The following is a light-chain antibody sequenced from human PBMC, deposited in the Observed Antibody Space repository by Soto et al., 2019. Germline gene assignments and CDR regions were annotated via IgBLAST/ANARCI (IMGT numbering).Light chain of an antibody. CDR2: AAS. J-gene: IGKJ3*01. CDR1: QSVSSD. V-gene: IGKV3-11*01. Sequence: EIVLTQSPATLSLSPGERATLACRASQSVSSDLAWYQQKPGQAPRLLIYAASNRATGIPARFSGSGSGTDFTLTISSLEPEDFAVYCCQQRTNWLPITFGPGTTVDIK. CDR3: QQRTNWLPIT.